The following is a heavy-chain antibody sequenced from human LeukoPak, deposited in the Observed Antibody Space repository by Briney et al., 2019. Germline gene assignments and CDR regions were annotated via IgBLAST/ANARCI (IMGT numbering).Heavy chain of an antibody. Sequence: SETLSLTCTVSGYSINSGYYWGWIRQPPGKGLEWIGYIYHSGSTYYNPSLKSRVTISVDTSKNQFSLKLSSVTAADTAVYFCVRWVDYWGQGSLVTVSS. CDR2: IYHSGST. CDR3: VRWVDY. J-gene: IGHJ4*02. CDR1: GYSINSGYY. V-gene: IGHV4-38-2*02. D-gene: IGHD3-16*01.